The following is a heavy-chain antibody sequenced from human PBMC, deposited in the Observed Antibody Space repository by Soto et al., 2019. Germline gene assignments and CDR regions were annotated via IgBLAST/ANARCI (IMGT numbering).Heavy chain of an antibody. CDR2: INHSGST. CDR3: ARYSSSWSPLNWFDP. Sequence: SETLSLTCAVYGGSFSGYYWSWIRQPPGKGLEWIGEINHSGSTNYNPSLKSRVTISVDTSKNQFSLKLSSVTAADTAVYYCARYSSSWSPLNWFDPWGQGTLVTVSS. J-gene: IGHJ5*02. CDR1: GGSFSGYY. D-gene: IGHD6-13*01. V-gene: IGHV4-34*01.